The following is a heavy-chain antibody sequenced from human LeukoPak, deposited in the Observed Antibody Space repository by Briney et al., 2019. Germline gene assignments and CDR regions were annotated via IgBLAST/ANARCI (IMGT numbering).Heavy chain of an antibody. D-gene: IGHD3-22*01. J-gene: IGHJ4*02. CDR3: ARDDYYDISGYYDY. CDR1: GYTFTSYA. Sequence: ASVKVSCKASGYTFTSYAMNWVRQAPGQRLEWMGWIDAGSGNTKYSQKFQGRVTITRDTSANTAYMELSSLRSEDTAVYYCARDDYYDISGYYDYWGQGTLVTVSS. CDR2: IDAGSGNT. V-gene: IGHV1-3*01.